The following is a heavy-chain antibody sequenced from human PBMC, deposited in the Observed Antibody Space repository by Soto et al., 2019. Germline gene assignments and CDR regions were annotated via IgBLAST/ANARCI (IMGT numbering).Heavy chain of an antibody. CDR3: ASFYHAGRAGVDY. Sequence: QVQLVQSGAEVKKPGASVKVSCKASGYTFTSYYMHWVRQAPGQGLEWMGIINPSGGSTSYAQKFQGRVTMTRDTSTSTVYMKLSSLRSEDTAVYYCASFYHAGRAGVDYWGQGTLVTVSS. CDR2: INPSGGST. J-gene: IGHJ4*02. D-gene: IGHD6-13*01. V-gene: IGHV1-46*01. CDR1: GYTFTSYY.